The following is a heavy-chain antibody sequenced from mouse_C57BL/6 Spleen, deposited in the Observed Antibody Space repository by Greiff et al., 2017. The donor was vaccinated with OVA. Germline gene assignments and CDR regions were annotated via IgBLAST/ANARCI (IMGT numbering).Heavy chain of an antibody. Sequence: ESGPGLVKPSQSLSLTCSVTGYSITSGYYWNWIRQFPGNKLEWMGYISYDGSNNYNPSLKNRISITRDTSKNQFFLKLNSVTTEDTATYYCANYYGSPRYFDVWGTGTTVTVSS. V-gene: IGHV3-6*01. D-gene: IGHD1-1*01. CDR1: GYSITSGYY. J-gene: IGHJ1*03. CDR2: ISYDGSN. CDR3: ANYYGSPRYFDV.